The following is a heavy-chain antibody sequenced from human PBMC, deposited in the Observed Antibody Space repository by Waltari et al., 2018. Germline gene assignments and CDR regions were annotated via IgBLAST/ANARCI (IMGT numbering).Heavy chain of an antibody. D-gene: IGHD3-16*01. Sequence: QVQLVESGGGVVQPGRSLGPSCAAPGFTFSSYALHRVGQAPGKGLEWVEVISYDGSNKYYADSVKGRFTISRDNSKNTLYLQMNSLRAEDTAVYYCARGRGGANMYFDYWGQGTLVTVSS. J-gene: IGHJ4*02. V-gene: IGHV3-30*01. CDR3: ARGRGGANMYFDY. CDR1: GFTFSSYA. CDR2: ISYDGSNK.